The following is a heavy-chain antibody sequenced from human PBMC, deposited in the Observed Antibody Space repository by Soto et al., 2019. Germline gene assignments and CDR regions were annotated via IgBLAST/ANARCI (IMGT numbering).Heavy chain of an antibody. CDR2: IKQDGSEK. J-gene: IGHJ5*02. V-gene: IGHV3-7*01. Sequence: GGSLRLSCAASGFTFSSYWMSWVRQAPGKGLEWVANIKQDGSEKYYVDSVKGRFTISRDNAKNSLYLQMNSLRAEDTAVYYCASDPRRYYDFWCGYLAIPWGQGTLVTVSS. CDR3: ASDPRRYYDFWCGYLAIP. CDR1: GFTFSSYW. D-gene: IGHD3-3*01.